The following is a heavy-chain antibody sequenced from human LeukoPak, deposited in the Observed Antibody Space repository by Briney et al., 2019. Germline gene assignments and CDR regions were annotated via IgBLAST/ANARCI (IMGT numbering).Heavy chain of an antibody. J-gene: IGHJ4*02. Sequence: GGSLRLSCAASGLTFSNYAMSWVRQAPGKGLEWVSGISGSGGSTYYADSVKGRFTISRDNSKNTLYLQMNSLRAEDTAVYYCAKRIQSAMATGYWGQGTLVTVSS. CDR1: GLTFSNYA. CDR3: AKRIQSAMATGY. D-gene: IGHD5-18*01. CDR2: ISGSGGST. V-gene: IGHV3-23*01.